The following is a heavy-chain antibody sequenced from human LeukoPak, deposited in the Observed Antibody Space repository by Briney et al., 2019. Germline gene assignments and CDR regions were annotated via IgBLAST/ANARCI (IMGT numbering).Heavy chain of an antibody. CDR2: INDDGSYA. CDR1: GLTYRNYY. Sequence: GGSLTLSCAASGLTYRNYYCRWDRQAPGKGRKGISYINDDGSYANYEDSVRGRFTISRDNDKNSLFLQMNSLRVEDTAVYYCARTMGRGPGGHFDYWGQGTLVTVSS. D-gene: IGHD3-10*01. J-gene: IGHJ4*02. V-gene: IGHV3-11*03. CDR3: ARTMGRGPGGHFDY.